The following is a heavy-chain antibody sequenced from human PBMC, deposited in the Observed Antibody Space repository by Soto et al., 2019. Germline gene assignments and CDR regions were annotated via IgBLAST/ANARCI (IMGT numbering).Heavy chain of an antibody. D-gene: IGHD6-13*01. V-gene: IGHV1-18*04. Sequence: GGSVKVSFKACGYPFTSYGISLVRQAPGQGLEWIRWISAYNGNTNYAQKLQGRVTMTTDTSTSTAYMELRSLRSDDTAVYYCAREIAAVDDRYSAEGWYYGMDVWGQGTTVTVSS. CDR2: ISAYNGNT. CDR1: GYPFTSYG. J-gene: IGHJ6*01. CDR3: AREIAAVDDRYSAEGWYYGMDV.